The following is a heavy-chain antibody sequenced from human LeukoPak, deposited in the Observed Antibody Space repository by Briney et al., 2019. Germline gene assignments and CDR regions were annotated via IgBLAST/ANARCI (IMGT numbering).Heavy chain of an antibody. CDR1: GGSISSSSYY. D-gene: IGHD3-22*01. J-gene: IGHJ4*02. V-gene: IGHV4-39*07. Sequence: SETLSLTCTVSGGSISSSSYYWGWIRQPPGKGLEWIGSIYYSGSTYYNPSLKSRVTISVDTSKNQFSLKLSSVTAADTAVYYCASSPSSYYYDSSGYYPGVDYWGQGTLVTVSS. CDR3: ASSPSSYYYDSSGYYPGVDY. CDR2: IYYSGST.